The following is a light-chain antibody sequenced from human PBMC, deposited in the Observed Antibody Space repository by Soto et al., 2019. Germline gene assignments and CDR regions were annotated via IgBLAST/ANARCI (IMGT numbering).Light chain of an antibody. J-gene: IGKJ2*01. Sequence: DVVMTQSPLSLPVTLGQPASISCRSSQSLVHSDGNTYLFWFLQRPVQSPRRLIYKVYNRGAGVPDRFSGSGSGTDFTLKINRVEAEDVGVYYCMQSTHWPHTLGQGTKLEIK. V-gene: IGKV2-30*02. CDR2: KVY. CDR3: MQSTHWPHT. CDR1: QSLVHSDGNTY.